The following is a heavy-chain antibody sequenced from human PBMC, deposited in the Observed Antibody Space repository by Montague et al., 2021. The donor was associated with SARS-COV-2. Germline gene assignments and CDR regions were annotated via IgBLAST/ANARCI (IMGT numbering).Heavy chain of an antibody. CDR1: GFSLSTSGMC. D-gene: IGHD6-13*01. CDR3: AREIAAAGPALDY. CDR2: XXWGDDK. Sequence: PALVKPTQTLTLTCTFSGFSLSTSGMCVSWIRQPPGKALEWLARXXWGDDKYYSTSLKTRLTISKDTSKNQVVLTMTNMDPVDTATYYCAREIAAAGPALDYWGQGTPVTVSS. V-gene: IGHV2-70*11. J-gene: IGHJ4*02.